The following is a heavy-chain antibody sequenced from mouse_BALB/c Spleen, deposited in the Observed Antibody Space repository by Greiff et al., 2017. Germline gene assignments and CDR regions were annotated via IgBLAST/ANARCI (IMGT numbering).Heavy chain of an antibody. J-gene: IGHJ2*01. Sequence: QVQLQQSGAELAKPGASVKMSCKASGYTFTSYWLHWVKQRPGQGLEWIGYINPSTGYTEYNQKFKDKATLTADKSSSTAYMQLSSLTSEDSAVYYCARSKFITTATGYYFDDWGQGTTLTVSS. V-gene: IGHV1-7*01. CDR3: ARSKFITTATGYYFDD. D-gene: IGHD1-2*01. CDR1: GYTFTSYW. CDR2: INPSTGYT.